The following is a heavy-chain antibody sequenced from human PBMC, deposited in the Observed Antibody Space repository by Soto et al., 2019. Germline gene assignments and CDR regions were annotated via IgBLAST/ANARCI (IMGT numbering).Heavy chain of an antibody. CDR1: GYTFTSYA. V-gene: IGHV1-3*01. Sequence: QVQLVQSGAEVKKPGASVKVSCKASGYTFTSYAMHWVRQAPGQRLEWMGWINAGNGNTKYSQKFQGRVTITRDTSASTAYMKLNSLRSEDTAVYYCASVPGDSIGVLWGRGTLVTASS. J-gene: IGHJ2*01. CDR2: INAGNGNT. CDR3: ASVPGDSIGVL. D-gene: IGHD2-21*01.